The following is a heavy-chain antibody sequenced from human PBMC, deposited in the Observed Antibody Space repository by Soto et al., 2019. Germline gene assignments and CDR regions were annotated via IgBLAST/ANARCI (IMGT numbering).Heavy chain of an antibody. D-gene: IGHD3-10*01. CDR1: GFTFSSYG. V-gene: IGHV3-33*01. CDR2: IWYDGSNK. J-gene: IGHJ4*02. CDR3: ARDAGGPGELSASDY. Sequence: GGSLRLSCAASGFTFSSYGMHWVRQAPGKGLEWVAVIWYDGSNKYYADSVKGRFTISRDNSKNTLYLQMNSLRAEDTAVYYCARDAGGPGELSASDYWGQGTLVTVSS.